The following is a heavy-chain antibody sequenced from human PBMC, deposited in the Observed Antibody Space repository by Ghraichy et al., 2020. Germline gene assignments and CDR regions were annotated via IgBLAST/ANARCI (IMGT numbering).Heavy chain of an antibody. CDR2: IKQDGSEK. CDR1: GFTFSSYW. D-gene: IGHD6-19*01. Sequence: GALRLSCAASGFTFSSYWMSWVRQAPGKGLEWVANIKQDGSEKYYVDSVKGRFTISRDNAKNSLYLQMNSLRAEDTAVYYCARGPPPGIAVAGTNYYFDYWGQGTLVTVSS. CDR3: ARGPPPGIAVAGTNYYFDY. V-gene: IGHV3-7*01. J-gene: IGHJ4*02.